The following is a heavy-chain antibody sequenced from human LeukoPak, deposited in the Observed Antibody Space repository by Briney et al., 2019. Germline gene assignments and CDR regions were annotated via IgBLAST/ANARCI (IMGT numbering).Heavy chain of an antibody. CDR1: GFTFDNFA. Sequence: GGSLRLSCASSGFTFDNFAMNWVRQTPGKGLEWVSYISRTSSLIIYADSVKGRFTVSRDNGKNSLYLEMNSLTVEDTALYYCARDGINWADRWGQGTLVTVFS. CDR2: ISRTSSLI. D-gene: IGHD3-16*01. CDR3: ARDGINWADR. J-gene: IGHJ5*02. V-gene: IGHV3-21*05.